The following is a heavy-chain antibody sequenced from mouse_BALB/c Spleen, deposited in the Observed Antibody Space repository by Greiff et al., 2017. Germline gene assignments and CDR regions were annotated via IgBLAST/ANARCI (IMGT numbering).Heavy chain of an antibody. V-gene: IGHV3-2*02. Sequence: VQLKESGPGLVKPSQSLSLTCTVTGYSITSDYAWNWIRQFPGNKLEWMGYISYSGSTSYNPSLKSRISITRDTSKNQFFLQLNSVTTEDTATYYCARMYSYYFDYWGQGTTLTVSS. CDR2: ISYSGST. CDR1: GYSITSDYA. J-gene: IGHJ2*01. CDR3: ARMYSYYFDY.